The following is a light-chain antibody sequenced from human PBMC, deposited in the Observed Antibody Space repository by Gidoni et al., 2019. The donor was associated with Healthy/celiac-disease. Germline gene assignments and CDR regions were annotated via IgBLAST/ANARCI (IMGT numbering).Light chain of an antibody. CDR2: AAS. Sequence: DIQMTQSPSSLSASVGDRVTITCRAIQSISSYLNCYQQKPGKAPKLLIYAASRLQSGVPSRFSGSGSGTVFTLTISSLQPEDFATYYCQQSYSTPYTFGQXTKLEIK. J-gene: IGKJ2*01. CDR3: QQSYSTPYT. CDR1: QSISSY. V-gene: IGKV1-39*01.